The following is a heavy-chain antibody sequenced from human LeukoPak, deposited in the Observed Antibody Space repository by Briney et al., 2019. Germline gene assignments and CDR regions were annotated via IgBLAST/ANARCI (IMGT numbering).Heavy chain of an antibody. CDR3: ARDKVGIFDY. CDR2: IDQDGSEK. V-gene: IGHV3-7*01. Sequence: PGGSLRLSCAASGFTFTSYWMSWVRQAPGKGLEWVANIDQDGSEKNYVDSVKGRFTISRDNAKNSLYLQLNRLRAEDTAVYYCARDKVGIFDYGAREPLVTFPS. J-gene: IGHJ4*02. D-gene: IGHD1-26*01. CDR1: GFTFTSYW.